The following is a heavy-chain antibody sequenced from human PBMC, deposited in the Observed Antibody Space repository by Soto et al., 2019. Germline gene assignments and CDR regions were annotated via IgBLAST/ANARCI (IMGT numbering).Heavy chain of an antibody. CDR1: GGSFSGYY. Sequence: QVQLQQWGAGLLKPLETLSLTCAVYGGSFSGYYWSWIRQPPGKGLEWIGEINHSGSTNYNPSLKSRVTISVDTSKNQFSLKLSSVTAADTAVYYCARVEYYYGSGSYVLDDYWGQGTLVTVSS. CDR2: INHSGST. CDR3: ARVEYYYGSGSYVLDDY. J-gene: IGHJ4*02. D-gene: IGHD3-10*01. V-gene: IGHV4-34*01.